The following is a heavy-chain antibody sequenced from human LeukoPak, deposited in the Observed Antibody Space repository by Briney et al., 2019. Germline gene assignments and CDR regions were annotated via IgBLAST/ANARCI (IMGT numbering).Heavy chain of an antibody. CDR2: INPSGGST. D-gene: IGHD1-26*01. Sequence: GGSLRLSCAASGYTFTSYYMHWVRQAPGQGLEWMGIINPSGGSTSYAQKFQGRVTMTRDMSTSTVYMELSSLRSEDTAVYYCARSDSGNSAIGYWGQGTLVTVSS. CDR1: GYTFTSYY. CDR3: ARSDSGNSAIGY. J-gene: IGHJ4*02. V-gene: IGHV1-46*01.